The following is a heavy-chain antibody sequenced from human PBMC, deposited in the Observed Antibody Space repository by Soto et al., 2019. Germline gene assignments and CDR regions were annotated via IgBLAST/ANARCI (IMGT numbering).Heavy chain of an antibody. Sequence: LRLSCAASGFTFSSYAMSWVRQAPGKGLEWVSGISDSGGSTYYADSVKGRFTISRDNSKNTLYLQMNSLRAEDTAVYYCAKGTYYYGSAPYYFDYWGQGTLVTVSS. CDR1: GFTFSSYA. CDR2: ISDSGGST. V-gene: IGHV3-23*01. J-gene: IGHJ4*02. D-gene: IGHD3-10*01. CDR3: AKGTYYYGSAPYYFDY.